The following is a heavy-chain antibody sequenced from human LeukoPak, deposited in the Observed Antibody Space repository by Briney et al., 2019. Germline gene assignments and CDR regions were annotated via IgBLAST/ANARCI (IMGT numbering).Heavy chain of an antibody. V-gene: IGHV3-74*01. J-gene: IGHJ4*02. CDR1: GFTFGTYW. CDR3: AMDSSGSDFDY. Sequence: GGSLSLPCAASGFTFGTYWMNWVRLAPGKGLVWVSRINSDGSSTTYADSVKGRFTISRDNAKNTLYLQMNSLRAEDTAVYYCAMDSSGSDFDYWGQGTLVTVSS. D-gene: IGHD3-22*01. CDR2: INSDGSST.